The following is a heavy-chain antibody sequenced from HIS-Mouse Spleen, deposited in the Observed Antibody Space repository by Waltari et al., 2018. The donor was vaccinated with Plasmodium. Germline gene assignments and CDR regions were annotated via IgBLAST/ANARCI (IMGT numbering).Heavy chain of an antibody. V-gene: IGHV4-59*08. J-gene: IGHJ4*02. Sequence: QVQLQESGPGLVKPSETLSLTCTASGGSISSYYWSWIRQPPGKGLEWIGYIYYSGSTNHHPPPKSRGTISVDTAKNQFSRKLSSVTAADTAVYYCARHRYSSSWYSYWGQGTLVTVSS. CDR3: ARHRYSSSWYSY. CDR2: IYYSGST. D-gene: IGHD6-13*01. CDR1: GGSISSYY.